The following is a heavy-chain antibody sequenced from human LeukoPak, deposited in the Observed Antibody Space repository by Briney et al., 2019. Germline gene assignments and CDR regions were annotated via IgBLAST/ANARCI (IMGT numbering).Heavy chain of an antibody. Sequence: GGSLRISCAASGFTFSSYWMNWARQAPGKGLEWVASINHNGNVNYYVDSVKGRFTISRDNAKNSLYLQMSNLRAEDTAVYFCARGGGLDVWGQGATVTVSS. CDR3: ARGGGLDV. D-gene: IGHD3-16*01. J-gene: IGHJ6*02. V-gene: IGHV3-7*03. CDR2: INHNGNVN. CDR1: GFTFSSYW.